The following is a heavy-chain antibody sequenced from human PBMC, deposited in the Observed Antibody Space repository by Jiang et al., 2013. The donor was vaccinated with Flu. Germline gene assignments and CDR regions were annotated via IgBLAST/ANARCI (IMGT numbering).Heavy chain of an antibody. J-gene: IGHJ4*02. D-gene: IGHD1-1*01. CDR3: ARHVKHWQARGRFDF. CDR1: GNSISNSGYH. CDR2: SYYTGRP. Sequence: LLKPSETLSLTCKVSGNSISNSGYHWGWIRQPPGKGLEWIGSSYYTGRPYYKESLKSRITISVDTSKNQFSLKLFSVNAADTAVYYCARHVKHWQARGRFDFWGRGILVTVSS. V-gene: IGHV4-39*01.